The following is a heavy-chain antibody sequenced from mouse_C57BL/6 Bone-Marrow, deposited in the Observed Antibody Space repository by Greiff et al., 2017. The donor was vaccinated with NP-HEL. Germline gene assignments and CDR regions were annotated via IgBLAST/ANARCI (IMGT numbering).Heavy chain of an antibody. CDR1: GFTFSDYG. V-gene: IGHV5-17*01. Sequence: DVKLVESGGGLVKPGGSLKLSCAASGFTFSDYGMHWVRQAPEKGLEWVAYISSGSSTIYYADTVKGRFTISRDNAKNTLCLQMTSLSAEDTAMYYCARDYYRMDYWGKGTSVTVAS. J-gene: IGHJ4*01. CDR2: ISSGSSTI. D-gene: IGHD1-1*01. CDR3: ARDYYRMDY.